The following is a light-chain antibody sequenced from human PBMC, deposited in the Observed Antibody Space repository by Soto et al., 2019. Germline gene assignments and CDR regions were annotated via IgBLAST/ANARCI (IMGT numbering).Light chain of an antibody. CDR1: QSVSNNY. CDR3: QQYGSSGT. Sequence: EIVLTPSACTLSLSPRERATLYCMASQSVSNNYLAWYQQKPGQAPRLLIYGASNRATGIPDRFSGSGSGTDFTLTISRLEPEDFAVYYCQQYGSSGTFGQGTKVDI. J-gene: IGKJ1*01. V-gene: IGKV3-20*01. CDR2: GAS.